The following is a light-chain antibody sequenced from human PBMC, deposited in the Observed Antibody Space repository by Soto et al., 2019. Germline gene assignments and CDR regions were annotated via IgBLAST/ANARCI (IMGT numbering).Light chain of an antibody. J-gene: IGLJ3*02. CDR3: QVWDGSSEQQV. V-gene: IGLV3-21*04. Sequence: SYELSQPPSVSVAPGKTATITCGGNNIGSESVHWYQQKPGQAPVLVMDYDSDRPSGIPERFSGSNSGNTATLTIIRVKAGDEADYYCQVWDGSSEQQVFGGGTKLTVL. CDR2: YDS. CDR1: NIGSES.